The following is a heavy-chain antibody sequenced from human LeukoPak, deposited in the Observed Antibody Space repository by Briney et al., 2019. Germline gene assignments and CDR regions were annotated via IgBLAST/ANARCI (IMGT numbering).Heavy chain of an antibody. CDR3: ARGPSVPLYCGGDCYYFDY. CDR2: IIPIFGTA. D-gene: IGHD2-21*02. CDR1: GGTFSSYA. V-gene: IGHV1-69*06. J-gene: IGHJ4*02. Sequence: ASVKVSCKASGGTFSSYAISWVRQAPGQGLEWMGGIIPIFGTANYAQRFQGRVTITADKSTSTAYMELSSLRSEDTAVYYCARGPSVPLYCGGDCYYFDYWGQGTLVTVSS.